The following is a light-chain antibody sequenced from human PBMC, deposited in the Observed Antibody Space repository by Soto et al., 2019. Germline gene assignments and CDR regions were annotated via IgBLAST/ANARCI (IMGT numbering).Light chain of an antibody. V-gene: IGKV1-5*03. CDR1: QSISSW. J-gene: IGKJ4*01. CDR2: KAS. CDR3: QQYNSYPLT. Sequence: DIPMTQSPSTLSASVGDRVTITCRASQSISSWLAWYQQKPGKAPRLLIYKASSLESGVPSRFSGSGSGTEFTLTISSLQPDDFATYYCQQYNSYPLTFGGGTKVEIK.